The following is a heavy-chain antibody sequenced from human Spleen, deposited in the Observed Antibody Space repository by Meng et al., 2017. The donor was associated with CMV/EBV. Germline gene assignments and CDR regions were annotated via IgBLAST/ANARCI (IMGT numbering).Heavy chain of an antibody. D-gene: IGHD5-18*01. CDR2: INPSGGST. V-gene: IGHV1-46*01. CDR3: ARAGFEDTAMVTNCLY. J-gene: IGHJ4*02. Sequence: ASVKVSCKASGGSFSRHVINWVRQAPGQGLEWMGIINPSGGSTSYAQKFQGRVTMTRDTSTSTVYMELSSLRSEDTAVYYCARAGFEDTAMVTNCLYWGQGTLVTVSS. CDR1: GGSFSRHV.